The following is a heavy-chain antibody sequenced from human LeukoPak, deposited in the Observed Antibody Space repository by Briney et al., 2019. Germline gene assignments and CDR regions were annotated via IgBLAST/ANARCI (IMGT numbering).Heavy chain of an antibody. J-gene: IGHJ5*02. CDR3: ARDYYGSGPPGWFDP. D-gene: IGHD3-10*01. CDR2: ISSSSSTI. Sequence: PGGSLRLSCAASGFTFSSYSMNWVRQAPGKGLEWVSYISSSSSTIYYADSVKGRFTISRDNAKNSLYLQMNSLRAEDTAVYYCARDYYGSGPPGWFDPWGQGTLVTVSS. CDR1: GFTFSSYS. V-gene: IGHV3-48*04.